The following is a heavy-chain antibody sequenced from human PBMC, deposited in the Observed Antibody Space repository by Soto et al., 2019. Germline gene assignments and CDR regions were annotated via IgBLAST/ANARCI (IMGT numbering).Heavy chain of an antibody. D-gene: IGHD6-25*01. CDR1: GFSLSTSGVG. V-gene: IGHV2-5*02. J-gene: IGHJ4*02. CDR3: AHRRGTWYSSVSYWDYFDY. Sequence: QITLKESGPTLVKPTQTLTLTCTFSGFSLSTSGVGVGWIRQPPGKALEWLALIYWDDDKRYSPSLKSRLTISKHTTKTQPSLTLNSLDPVDTATTYCAHRRGTWYSSVSYWDYFDYRGQGTLVTVSS. CDR2: IYWDDDK.